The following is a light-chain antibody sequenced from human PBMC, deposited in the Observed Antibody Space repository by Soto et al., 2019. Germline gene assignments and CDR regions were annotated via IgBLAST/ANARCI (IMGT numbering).Light chain of an antibody. CDR1: QGIRNW. Sequence: IQMTQSPSSVSASVGDRVTITCRASQGIRNWLAWYQLKPGKAPTLLIYSSSTLLTGVPTRFSGSGAGTEFTITISSLQPEDCATYYCQQAYSFPRTFGQGTKVEIK. CDR3: QQAYSFPRT. CDR2: SSS. V-gene: IGKV1-12*01. J-gene: IGKJ1*01.